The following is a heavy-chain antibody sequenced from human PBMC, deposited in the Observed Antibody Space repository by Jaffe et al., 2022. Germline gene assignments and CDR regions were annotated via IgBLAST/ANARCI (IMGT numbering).Heavy chain of an antibody. J-gene: IGHJ4*02. Sequence: QVQLVESGGGLVKPGGSLRLSCAASGFTFSDYYMSWIRQAPGKGLEWVSYISSSGSTIYYADSVKGRFTISRDNAKNSLYLQMNSLRAEDTAVYYCARSPLLYYYGSGSFHSRGKEYYFDYWGQGTLVTVSS. CDR3: ARSPLLYYYGSGSFHSRGKEYYFDY. CDR2: ISSSGSTI. CDR1: GFTFSDYY. V-gene: IGHV3-11*01. D-gene: IGHD3-10*01.